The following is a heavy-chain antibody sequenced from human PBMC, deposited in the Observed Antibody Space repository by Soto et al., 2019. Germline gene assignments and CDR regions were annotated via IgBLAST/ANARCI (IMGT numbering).Heavy chain of an antibody. Sequence: QVQLVQSGAEVKKPGSSVKVSSKPLGATFATYSFNWCRRAPGQGLEWMGEIIPIFGTANYAQKFQGRVTITADESTSTAYMELSSLRSEDTAVYYCARDGGRHSGGIDYWGQGTLVTVSS. CDR1: GATFATYS. CDR2: IIPIFGTA. CDR3: ARDGGRHSGGIDY. J-gene: IGHJ4*02. V-gene: IGHV1-69*01. D-gene: IGHD1-26*01.